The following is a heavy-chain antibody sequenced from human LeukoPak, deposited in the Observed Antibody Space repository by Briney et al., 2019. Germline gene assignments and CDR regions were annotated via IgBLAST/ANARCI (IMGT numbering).Heavy chain of an antibody. V-gene: IGHV5-10-1*01. Sequence: GESLRISCNGSGYSFTSNWISWVRQMPGKGLEWMGRIDPSDSHINYSPSFQGHVTISVDKSTSTAYLQWSSLRASDTAMYYCARQGRGSYRRDFDYWGQGTLVTVSS. J-gene: IGHJ4*02. CDR3: ARQGRGSYRRDFDY. CDR1: GYSFTSNW. CDR2: IDPSDSHI. D-gene: IGHD1-26*01.